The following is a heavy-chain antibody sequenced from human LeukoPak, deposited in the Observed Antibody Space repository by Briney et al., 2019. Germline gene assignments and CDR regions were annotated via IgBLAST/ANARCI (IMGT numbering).Heavy chain of an antibody. CDR3: ASSQWVAPGSH. J-gene: IGHJ4*02. Sequence: PSQTLSLTCTVSGGSISSGDYYWSWIRQPPGKGLEWIGYVFYSGSTNYNPSLKSRATISLDTSKNQFSLKLTSVTAADTAVYYCASSQWVAPGSHWGQGALVIVSS. CDR1: GGSISSGDYY. D-gene: IGHD6-19*01. CDR2: VFYSGST. V-gene: IGHV4-61*08.